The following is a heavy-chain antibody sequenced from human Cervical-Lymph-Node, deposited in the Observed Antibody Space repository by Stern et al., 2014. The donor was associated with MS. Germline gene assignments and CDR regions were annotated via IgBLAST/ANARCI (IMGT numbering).Heavy chain of an antibody. D-gene: IGHD3/OR15-3a*01. J-gene: IGHJ4*02. CDR3: ASGTGSKRPTGNY. Sequence: QVQLVQSGAEVKKPGASVKVSCKASGYTFTSHYMHWVRQAPGQGLEWVGIINPSGDSASSAPKFQGRVTMTRDTSTSTAYMELSSLRSEDTAVYYCASGTGSKRPTGNYWGQGTLVTVSS. CDR2: INPSGDSA. V-gene: IGHV1-46*01. CDR1: GYTFTSHY.